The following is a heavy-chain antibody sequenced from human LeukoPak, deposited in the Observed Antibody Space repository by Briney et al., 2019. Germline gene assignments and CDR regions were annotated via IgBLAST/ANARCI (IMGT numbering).Heavy chain of an antibody. Sequence: SETLSLTCGVSGGAITNYYWNWIRQAPGKGLEWLEYIYYTGSTTYNPSVKSRITISLDTSKKQISLKLRSVTAADTAVYYCARAFGCSAGSCYRFFDFWGQGTLVTVSS. CDR1: GGAITNYY. J-gene: IGHJ4*02. D-gene: IGHD2-15*01. CDR2: IYYTGST. CDR3: ARAFGCSAGSCYRFFDF. V-gene: IGHV4-59*01.